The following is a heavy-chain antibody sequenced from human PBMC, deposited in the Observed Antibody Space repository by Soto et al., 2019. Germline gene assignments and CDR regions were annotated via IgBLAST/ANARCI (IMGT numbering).Heavy chain of an antibody. CDR2: ISYDGSNK. D-gene: IGHD4-17*01. J-gene: IGHJ3*02. CDR3: ARDLHARLRLYPPRDFDI. Sequence: QVQLVESGGGVVQPGRSLRLSCAASGFTFSSYAMHWVRKAPGKGLEWVAVISYDGSNKYYADSVKGRITISRDNSKNTLYLQMNSLRAADTAVYYCARDLHARLRLYPPRDFDIWGQGTMVTVSS. CDR1: GFTFSSYA. V-gene: IGHV3-30-3*01.